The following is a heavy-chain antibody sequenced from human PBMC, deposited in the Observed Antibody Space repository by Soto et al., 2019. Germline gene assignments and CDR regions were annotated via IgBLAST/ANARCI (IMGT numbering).Heavy chain of an antibody. V-gene: IGHV3-7*01. CDR1: GFTFTRFW. D-gene: IGHD3-22*01. J-gene: IGHJ4*02. CDR2: IQNEGSEQ. CDR3: AREVSRALDS. Sequence: GGSLRLSCAASGFTFTRFWMSWVRRAPGKGLEWVANIQNEGSEQYYVDSVKGRFTISRDNAKNSLYLEMNSLRAEDTDVYSCAREVSRALDSWGQGTLVTVSS.